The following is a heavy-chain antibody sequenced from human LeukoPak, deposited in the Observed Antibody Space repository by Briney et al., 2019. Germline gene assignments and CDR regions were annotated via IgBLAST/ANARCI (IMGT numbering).Heavy chain of an antibody. Sequence: ASVKVSCKASGYTFTTYYMHWVRQAPGRGLEWMGIINASGGSTSYAQKFQGRVTMTRDTSTGTVYMELSSLRSEDTAVYSCARDPGSYGPSYYFDYWGQGTLVTVSS. CDR1: GYTFTTYY. CDR3: ARDPGSYGPSYYFDY. J-gene: IGHJ4*02. V-gene: IGHV1-46*01. D-gene: IGHD5-18*01. CDR2: INASGGST.